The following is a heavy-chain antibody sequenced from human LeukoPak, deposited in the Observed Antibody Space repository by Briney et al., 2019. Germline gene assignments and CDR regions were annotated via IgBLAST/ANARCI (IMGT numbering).Heavy chain of an antibody. CDR1: GGSFSSYSYY. V-gene: IGHV4-39*01. CDR3: ARLEGGGNSVMGDYWFDP. Sequence: SETLSLTCTVSGGSFSSYSYYWGWIRQPPGKGLEWIGTIYYSGSTFYNPSLKSRVTISVDTSKNQFSLKLSSVTAADTAVYYCARLEGGGNSVMGDYWFDPWGQGTLVTVSS. CDR2: IYYSGST. D-gene: IGHD3-16*01. J-gene: IGHJ5*02.